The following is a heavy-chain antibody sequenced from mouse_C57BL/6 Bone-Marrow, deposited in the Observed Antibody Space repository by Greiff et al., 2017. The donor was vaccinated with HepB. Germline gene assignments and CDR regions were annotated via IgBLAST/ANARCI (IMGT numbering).Heavy chain of an antibody. CDR1: GYTFTSYG. Sequence: QVQLQQSGAELARPGASVKLSCKASGYTFTSYGISWVKQRTGQGLEWIGEIYPRSGNTYYNEKFKGKATLTADKSSSTAYMELRSLTSEDSAVYFCARRADYYVSSFSFDYWGQGTTLTVSS. J-gene: IGHJ2*01. CDR2: IYPRSGNT. CDR3: ARRADYYVSSFSFDY. V-gene: IGHV1-81*01. D-gene: IGHD1-1*01.